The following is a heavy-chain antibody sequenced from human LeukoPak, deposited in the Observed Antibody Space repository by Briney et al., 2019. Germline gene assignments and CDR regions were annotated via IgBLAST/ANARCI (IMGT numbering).Heavy chain of an antibody. CDR2: MNPNSGNT. V-gene: IGHV1-8*03. D-gene: IGHD2-15*01. J-gene: IGHJ4*02. CDR1: GYTFTSYD. CDR3: ARGLRSSSPSGGY. Sequence: GASVKVSCKASGYTFTSYDINWVRQATGQGLEWMGWMNPNSGNTGYAQKFQGRVTITRNTSISTAYMELNSLRAEDTAVYYCARGLRSSSPSGGYWGQGTLVTVSS.